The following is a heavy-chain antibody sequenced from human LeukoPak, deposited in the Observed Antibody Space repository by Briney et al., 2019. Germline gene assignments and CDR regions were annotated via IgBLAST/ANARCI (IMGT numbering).Heavy chain of an antibody. CDR2: IYYSGST. Sequence: SETLSLTCTVSGGSISSYYWSWIRQPPGKGLEWIGYIYYSGSTNYNPSLKSRVTISVDTSKNQFSLKLSSVTAADTAVYYCASLAADRVYFDYWGQGTLVTVSS. J-gene: IGHJ4*02. V-gene: IGHV4-59*01. D-gene: IGHD6-19*01. CDR1: GGSISSYY. CDR3: ASLAADRVYFDY.